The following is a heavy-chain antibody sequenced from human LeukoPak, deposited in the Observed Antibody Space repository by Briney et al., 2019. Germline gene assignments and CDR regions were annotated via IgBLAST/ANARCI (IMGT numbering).Heavy chain of an antibody. Sequence: SQTLSLTCTVSSGSVNSGSYYWNWIRQPPGKGLEWIGYIYYSGSTNYNPSLKSRVTISLDTANNQLSLKLSSVTAADTAVYYCARRAGYTSSWYEYWGQGTLVTVSS. CDR1: SGSVNSGSYY. D-gene: IGHD6-13*01. CDR3: ARRAGYTSSWYEY. CDR2: IYYSGST. V-gene: IGHV4-61*01. J-gene: IGHJ4*02.